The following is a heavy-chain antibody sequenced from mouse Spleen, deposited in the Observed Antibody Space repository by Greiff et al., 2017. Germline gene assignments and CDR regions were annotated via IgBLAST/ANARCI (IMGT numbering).Heavy chain of an antibody. Sequence: VQRLESGAELVRPGASVTLSCKASGYTFTDYEMHWVKQTPVHGLEWIGAIDPETGGTAYNQKFKGKAILTADKSSSTAYMELRSLTSEDSAVYYCTRGELANKLWFAYWGQGTLVTVSA. J-gene: IGHJ3*01. CDR1: GYTFTDYE. CDR2: IDPETGGT. CDR3: TRGELANKLWFAY. V-gene: IGHV1-15*01. D-gene: IGHD1-1*01.